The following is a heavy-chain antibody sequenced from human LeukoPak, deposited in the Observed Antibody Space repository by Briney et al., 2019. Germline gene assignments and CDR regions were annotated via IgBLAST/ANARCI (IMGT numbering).Heavy chain of an antibody. CDR2: ISDDGGTK. D-gene: IGHD6-13*01. V-gene: IGHV3-74*01. J-gene: IGHJ5*02. CDR3: VRDIAPGGSVWFDI. CDR1: GFAVKQYY. Sequence: GALRLSCVASGFAVKQYYIYWIRQTPGRGPMWVSRISDDGGTKLYAGFAKGRFIVSRDTAKNTVYLQMNSLRVEDSARYYCVRDIAPGGSVWFDIWGPGTLVTVSS.